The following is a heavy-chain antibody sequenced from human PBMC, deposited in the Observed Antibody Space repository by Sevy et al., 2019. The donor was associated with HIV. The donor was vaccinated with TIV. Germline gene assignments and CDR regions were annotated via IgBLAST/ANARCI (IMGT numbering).Heavy chain of an antibody. CDR3: ARSISWYASFDY. Sequence: ASVKVSCKASGRTFNSYAISWVQQAPGQGLEWMGGIIPMLGTAYYVQKFQDRVTITADESTSTAYMELSSLRSEDTAVYYCARSISWYASFDYWGQGTLVTVSS. CDR1: GRTFNSYA. D-gene: IGHD6-13*01. J-gene: IGHJ4*02. V-gene: IGHV1-69*13. CDR2: IIPMLGTA.